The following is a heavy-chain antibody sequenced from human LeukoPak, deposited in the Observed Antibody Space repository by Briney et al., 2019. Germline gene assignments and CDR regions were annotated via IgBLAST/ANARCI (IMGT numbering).Heavy chain of an antibody. CDR3: ARDQGGIAPFDY. J-gene: IGHJ4*02. D-gene: IGHD6-13*01. V-gene: IGHV3-21*01. CDR2: ISGSSSYI. Sequence: GGSLRLSCAASGFTFSSYSMNWVRQAPGKGLEWVSSISGSSSYIYYADSVKGRFTISRDNAKNSLYLQMNSLRAEDTAVYYCARDQGGIAPFDYWGQGTLVTVSS. CDR1: GFTFSSYS.